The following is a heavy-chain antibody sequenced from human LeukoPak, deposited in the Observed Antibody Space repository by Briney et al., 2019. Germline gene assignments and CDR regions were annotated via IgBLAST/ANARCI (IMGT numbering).Heavy chain of an antibody. CDR3: TMGATTGDY. V-gene: IGHV3-73*01. CDR2: IRRKANSYAT. J-gene: IGHJ4*02. CDR1: GFTFSGSA. Sequence: PGGSLKLSCAASGFTFSGSAMHWVRQASGKGLEWVGRIRRKANSYATAYAASVKGRFTISRDDSKNTAYLQMNSLKTEDTAVYYCTMGATTGDYWGQGTLVTVSS. D-gene: IGHD1-26*01.